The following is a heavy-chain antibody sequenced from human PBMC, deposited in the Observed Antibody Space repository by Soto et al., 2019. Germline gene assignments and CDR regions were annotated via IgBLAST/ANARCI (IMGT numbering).Heavy chain of an antibody. V-gene: IGHV4-59*08. D-gene: IGHD1-1*01. CDR1: GGSISNYY. CDR2: IHYTGRT. CDR3: TRHVHSSGNEAFDY. Sequence: SETLSLTCTVSGGSISNYYWTWIRQPPGKGLEWIGFIHYTGRTSYNPSLKSRITVSLDKSKNQFSLSLSSATAADTAVYYCTRHVHSSGNEAFDYWGQGTLVTVSS. J-gene: IGHJ4*02.